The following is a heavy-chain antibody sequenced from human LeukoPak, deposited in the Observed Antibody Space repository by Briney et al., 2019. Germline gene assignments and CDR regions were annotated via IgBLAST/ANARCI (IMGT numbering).Heavy chain of an antibody. Sequence: TPSETLSLTCSVSGASISSYSWNWIRQPAGKGPEWIGRVYTSGKTIYNPSLKSRVTISVDKSKNQLSLNLRSVTAADTAMYYCARDWGRESLYYNWFDPWGQGTLVTVSS. V-gene: IGHV4-4*07. D-gene: IGHD3-10*01. CDR3: ARDWGRESLYYNWFDP. CDR2: VYTSGKT. J-gene: IGHJ5*02. CDR1: GASISSYS.